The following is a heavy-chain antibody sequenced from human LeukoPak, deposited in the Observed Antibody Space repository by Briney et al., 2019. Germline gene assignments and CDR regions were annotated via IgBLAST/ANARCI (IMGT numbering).Heavy chain of an antibody. CDR2: IIPIFGTA. V-gene: IGHV1-69*13. CDR3: ARDTSLYYYYGMDV. Sequence: SVKVSCKASGGTLSSYAISWVRQAPGQGLEWMGGIIPIFGTANYAQKFQGRVTITADESTSTAYMELSSLRSEDTAVYYCARDTSLYYYYGMDVWGQGTTVTVSS. CDR1: GGTLSSYA. J-gene: IGHJ6*02.